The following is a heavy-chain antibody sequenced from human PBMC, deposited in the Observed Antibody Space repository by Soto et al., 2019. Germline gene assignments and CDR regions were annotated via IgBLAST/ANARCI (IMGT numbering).Heavy chain of an antibody. CDR2: ISSSSSYI. J-gene: IGHJ6*02. CDR3: ARDLLCSGGSCYSEYYYYGMDV. D-gene: IGHD2-15*01. CDR1: GFTFSSYS. V-gene: IGHV3-21*01. Sequence: GGSLRLSCAASGFTFSSYSMNWVRQAPGKGLEWVSSISSSSSYIYYADSVKGRFTISRDNAKNSLYLQMNSLRAEDTAVYYCARDLLCSGGSCYSEYYYYGMDVWGQGTTVTVSS.